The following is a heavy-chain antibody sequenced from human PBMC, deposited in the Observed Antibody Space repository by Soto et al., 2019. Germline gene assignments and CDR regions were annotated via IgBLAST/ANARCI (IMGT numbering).Heavy chain of an antibody. CDR3: ARGRRYFDVSAGH. J-gene: IGHJ4*01. Sequence: APVKVSCKASGYTFTNFDINWVRQAAGQGLEWMGWMNSKTGNTGYAPKFQGRVTMTRNTSTSTAYMELNRLRSEDTAVYYCARGRRYFDVSAGHWGHGTLVTVSS. CDR2: MNSKTGNT. V-gene: IGHV1-8*01. CDR1: GYTFTNFD. D-gene: IGHD3-9*01.